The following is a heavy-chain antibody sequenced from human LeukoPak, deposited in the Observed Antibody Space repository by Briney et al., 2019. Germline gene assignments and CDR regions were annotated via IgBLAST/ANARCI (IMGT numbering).Heavy chain of an antibody. D-gene: IGHD3-3*01. CDR1: GYTFTSYD. CDR2: MNPNSGNT. J-gene: IGHJ4*02. Sequence: ASVKVSCKASGYTFTSYDINWVRQATGQGLEWMGWMNPNSGNTGYALKFQGRVTMTRNTSISTAYMELSSLRSEDTAVYYCARGQKRSTYYDFWSGYYPPLYFDYWGQGTLVTVSS. CDR3: ARGQKRSTYYDFWSGYYPPLYFDY. V-gene: IGHV1-8*01.